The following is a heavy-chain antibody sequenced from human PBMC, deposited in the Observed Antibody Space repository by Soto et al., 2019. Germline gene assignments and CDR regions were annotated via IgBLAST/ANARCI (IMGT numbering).Heavy chain of an antibody. J-gene: IGHJ6*01. D-gene: IGHD3-10*01. CDR3: AKDRMPGGSAVRMELYFYGMDV. CDR1: GFTFGTYG. Sequence: QVQLVESGGGVVQPGRSLRLSCAASGFTFGTYGMHWVRQPPGKGLEWVALISYDGDNKYYEDSVKGRFTISRDNSKITLYLQMNSLRAEDTAVYYCAKDRMPGGSAVRMELYFYGMDVWGQGVTVTVSP. CDR2: ISYDGDNK. V-gene: IGHV3-30*18.